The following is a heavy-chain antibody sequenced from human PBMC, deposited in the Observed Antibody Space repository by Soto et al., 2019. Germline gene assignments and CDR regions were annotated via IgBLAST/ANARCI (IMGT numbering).Heavy chain of an antibody. CDR1: GYTFTSYG. D-gene: IGHD3-3*01. CDR2: ISAYNGNT. V-gene: IGHV1-18*04. J-gene: IGHJ4*02. CDR3: ARVVRGPYYDFWSGYFELDY. Sequence: ASVKVSCKASGYTFTSYGISWVRQAPGQGLEWMGWISAYNGNTNYAQKLQGRVTTTTDTSTSTAYMELRSLRSDDTAVYYCARVVRGPYYDFWSGYFELDYWGQGTLVTVSS.